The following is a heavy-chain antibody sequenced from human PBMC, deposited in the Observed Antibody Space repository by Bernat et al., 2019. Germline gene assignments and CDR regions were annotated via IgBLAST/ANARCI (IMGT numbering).Heavy chain of an antibody. J-gene: IGHJ4*02. Sequence: QVQLVESGGGVVQPGRSLRLSCAASGFTFSSYGMHWVRQAPGKGLEWVAVIWYDGSNKYYADSVKVRFTISRDNSKNTLYLQMNSLRAEDTAVYYCARDPPGIAVAGTVYFDYWGQGTLVTVSS. D-gene: IGHD6-19*01. V-gene: IGHV3-33*01. CDR3: ARDPPGIAVAGTVYFDY. CDR1: GFTFSSYG. CDR2: IWYDGSNK.